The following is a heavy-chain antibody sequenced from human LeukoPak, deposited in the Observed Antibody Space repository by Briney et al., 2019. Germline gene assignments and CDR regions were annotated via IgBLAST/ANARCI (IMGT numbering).Heavy chain of an antibody. V-gene: IGHV4-34*01. D-gene: IGHD3-22*01. CDR2: INHSGST. CDR1: GGSFSGYY. Sequence: SETLSLTCAVYGGSFSGYYWSWIRQPPGKGLEWIGEINHSGSTNYKPSLRSRVTISVDTSKNQFSLKLSSVTAADTAVYYCARHAGSYYTYNFDYWGQGTLVTVSS. J-gene: IGHJ4*02. CDR3: ARHAGSYYTYNFDY.